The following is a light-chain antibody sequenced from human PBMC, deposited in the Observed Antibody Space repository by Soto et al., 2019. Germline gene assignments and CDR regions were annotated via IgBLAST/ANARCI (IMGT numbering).Light chain of an antibody. V-gene: IGKV3-15*01. CDR3: QQYNNWPKLT. J-gene: IGKJ4*01. Sequence: EILMPQSPATLSVSPGERATLSCRARQSVSSNLAWYQQKPGQAPRLLIYDASTRATGVPGRFSGRGSRTEFTLSISSLQSEDFAVYYCQQYNNWPKLTFGGGTKV. CDR2: DAS. CDR1: QSVSSN.